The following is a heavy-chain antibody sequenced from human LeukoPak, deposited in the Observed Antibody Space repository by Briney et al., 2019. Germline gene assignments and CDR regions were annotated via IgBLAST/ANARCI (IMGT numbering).Heavy chain of an antibody. CDR3: VKEKGPFDGFDI. J-gene: IGHJ3*02. CDR1: GFTFSSYG. V-gene: IGHV3-33*06. CDR2: IWSNGKNN. Sequence: PGRSLRLSCAASGFTFSSYGMHWVRQAPGKGLEWVAVIWSNGKNNYYTDSVKGRFTISRDNSKNMLYLQMNSLRAEDTALYYCVKEKGPFDGFDIWGQGTMVTVSS.